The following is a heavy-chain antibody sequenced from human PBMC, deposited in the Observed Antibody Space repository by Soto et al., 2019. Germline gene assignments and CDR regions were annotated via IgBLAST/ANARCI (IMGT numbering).Heavy chain of an antibody. CDR1: GYTFTSYA. Sequence: GASVKVSCKASGYTFTSYAMHWVRQAPGQRPEWMGWINAGNGNTKYSQKFQDRVTFTRDTSASTIYMEMSSLRSEDTAVYYCARGNTAPAEYWVQGTLVTVSS. V-gene: IGHV1-3*01. CDR3: ARGNTAPAEY. CDR2: INAGNGNT. J-gene: IGHJ4*02.